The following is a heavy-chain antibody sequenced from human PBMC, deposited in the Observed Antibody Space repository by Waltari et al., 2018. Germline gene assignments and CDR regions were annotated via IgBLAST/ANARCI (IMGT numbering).Heavy chain of an antibody. V-gene: IGHV4-59*08. CDR1: GGSISSYY. CDR2: IYYSGST. Sequence: QVQLQESGPGLVKPSETLSLTCTVSGGSISSYYWSWIRQPPGKGLEWIGYIYYSGSTNYNTPLKSRGTISVDTSKNQFSLKLSSVTAADTAVYYCARHGRRTSSGTNLYYFDYWGQGTLVTVSS. CDR3: ARHGRRTSSGTNLYYFDY. J-gene: IGHJ4*02. D-gene: IGHD1-26*01.